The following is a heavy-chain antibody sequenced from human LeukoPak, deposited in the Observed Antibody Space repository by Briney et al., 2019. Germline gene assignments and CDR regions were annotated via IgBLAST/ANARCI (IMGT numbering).Heavy chain of an antibody. CDR3: ARLHDYGDYGFGYFDY. Sequence: SETLSLTCTVSGGSISSYYWSWIRQPPGKGLEWIGYIYYSGSTNYNPSLKSRVTISVDASKNQFSLKLSSVTAADTAAYYCARLHDYGDYGFGYFDYWGQGTLVTVSS. D-gene: IGHD4-17*01. CDR1: GGSISSYY. J-gene: IGHJ4*02. CDR2: IYYSGST. V-gene: IGHV4-59*08.